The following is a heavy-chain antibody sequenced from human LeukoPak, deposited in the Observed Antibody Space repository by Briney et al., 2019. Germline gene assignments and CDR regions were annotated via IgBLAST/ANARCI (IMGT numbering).Heavy chain of an antibody. D-gene: IGHD3-16*02. CDR3: ARAQNDYVWGSYRYEFYYLDY. Sequence: SETLSLTCTVSGGSISSSSYYWGWIRQPPGKGLEWIGSIYYSGSTYYNPSLKSRVTISVDTSKNQFSLKLSSVTAADTAVYYCARAQNDYVWGSYRYEFYYLDYWGQGTLVTASS. J-gene: IGHJ4*02. CDR1: GGSISSSSYY. V-gene: IGHV4-39*01. CDR2: IYYSGST.